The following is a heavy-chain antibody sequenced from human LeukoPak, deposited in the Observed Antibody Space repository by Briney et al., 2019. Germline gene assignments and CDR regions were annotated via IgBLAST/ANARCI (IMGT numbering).Heavy chain of an antibody. J-gene: IGHJ4*02. CDR1: GGSISSYY. V-gene: IGHV4-59*01. CDR2: IYYCGST. Sequence: SETLSLTCTISGGSISSYYWSWVRQPPGKGLEWIGYIYYCGSTNYNPSLKSRVTISVDTSKNQFSLKLSSVTAADTAVYYCARGYDSSGYYFFDYWGQGTLVTVSS. D-gene: IGHD3-22*01. CDR3: ARGYDSSGYYFFDY.